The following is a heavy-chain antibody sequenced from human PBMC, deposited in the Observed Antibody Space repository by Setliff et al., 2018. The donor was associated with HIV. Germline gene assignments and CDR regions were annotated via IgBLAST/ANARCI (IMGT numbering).Heavy chain of an antibody. Sequence: PSETLSLTCAVYGGSFSGYYWSWIRQPPGKGPEWIGEINHSGSTNYNPSLKSRVTISVDTSKNQFSLKMTSVTAADTALYYCSNWNTTIDEDAWGQGTLVTVSS. D-gene: IGHD5-18*01. CDR1: GGSFSGYY. CDR2: INHSGST. CDR3: SNWNTTIDEDA. J-gene: IGHJ5*02. V-gene: IGHV4-34*01.